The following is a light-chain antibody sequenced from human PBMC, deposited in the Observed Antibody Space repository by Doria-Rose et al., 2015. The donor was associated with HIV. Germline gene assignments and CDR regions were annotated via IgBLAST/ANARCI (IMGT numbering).Light chain of an antibody. J-gene: IGKJ1*01. CDR2: DGS. V-gene: IGKV3-20*01. CDR3: HQYGTSWT. Sequence: TQSPGTLSLSPGERATLSCRASQSFSSTYLAWYQRKPGQAPSLLIYDGSTRATGIPDRFSASGSGTDFTLTINRLEPEDFELYYCHQYGTSWTFGQGTKVEI. CDR1: QSFSSTY.